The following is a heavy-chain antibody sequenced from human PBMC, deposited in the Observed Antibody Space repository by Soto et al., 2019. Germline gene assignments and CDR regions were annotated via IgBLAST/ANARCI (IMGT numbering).Heavy chain of an antibody. CDR1: GYTFTSYG. D-gene: IGHD3-3*01. J-gene: IGHJ6*02. CDR2: ISAYNGNT. Sequence: ASVKVSCKASGYTFTSYGISWVRQAPGQGLEWMGWISAYNGNTNYAQKLQGRVTMTTDTSTSTDYMELTSLRADDTAVYYCARGGTGGVVRQYYYYYYGMDVWGQGTTVTVSS. CDR3: ARGGTGGVVRQYYYYYYGMDV. V-gene: IGHV1-18*01.